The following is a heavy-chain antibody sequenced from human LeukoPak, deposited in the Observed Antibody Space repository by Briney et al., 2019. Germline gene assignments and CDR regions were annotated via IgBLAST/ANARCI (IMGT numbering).Heavy chain of an antibody. D-gene: IGHD4-11*01. CDR1: GYTFTGYY. CDR2: INPKSGGT. CDR3: ARLTVNWLDP. J-gene: IGHJ5*02. Sequence: ASVKVSCKASGYTFTGYYMYWVRQAPGQGLEWMGWINPKSGGTNYAQNFQGRVTMTRDTSINTSYMELSRLKSDDTAVYYCARLTVNWLDPWGQGTLVTVSS. V-gene: IGHV1-2*02.